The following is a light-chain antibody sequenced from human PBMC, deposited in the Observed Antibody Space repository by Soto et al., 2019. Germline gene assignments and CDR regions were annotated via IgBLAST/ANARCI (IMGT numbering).Light chain of an antibody. CDR1: QGISSA. J-gene: IGKJ4*01. CDR3: QQFNSYPLT. V-gene: IGKV1-13*02. CDR2: DAS. Sequence: AIRMTQSPSSFSASTGDRVTITCRASQGISSALAWYQQKPGKAPKLLIYDASSLESGVPSRCSGSGSGTDFTLTSSSLQPEDFATCYCQQFNSYPLTFGGGTKVDIK.